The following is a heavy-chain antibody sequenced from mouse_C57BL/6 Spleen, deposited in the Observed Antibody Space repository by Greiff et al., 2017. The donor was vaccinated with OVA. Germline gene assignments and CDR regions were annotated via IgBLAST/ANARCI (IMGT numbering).Heavy chain of an antibody. J-gene: IGHJ2*01. CDR1: GYTFTSYW. Sequence: QVQLQQPGAELVRPGTSVKLSCKASGYTFTSYWMHWVKQRPGQGLEWIGVIDPSDSYTNYNQKFKGKATLTVDTSSSTAYMQLSSLTSEDSAVYYCARWITTVVAAYWGQGTTLTVSS. D-gene: IGHD1-1*01. CDR2: IDPSDSYT. CDR3: ARWITTVVAAY. V-gene: IGHV1-59*01.